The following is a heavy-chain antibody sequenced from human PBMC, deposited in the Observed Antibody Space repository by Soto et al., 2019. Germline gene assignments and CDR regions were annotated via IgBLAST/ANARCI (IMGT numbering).Heavy chain of an antibody. CDR2: ISAYNGNT. J-gene: IGHJ6*02. Sequence: ASVKVSCKASGYTFTSYGISWVRQAPGQGLEWMGWISAYNGNTNYAQNLQGRVTMTTDTSTSTAYMELRSLRSDDTAVYYCARVWGYQLLPPPYYYGMDVWGQGTTVTVSS. D-gene: IGHD2-2*01. CDR1: GYTFTSYG. CDR3: ARVWGYQLLPPPYYYGMDV. V-gene: IGHV1-18*01.